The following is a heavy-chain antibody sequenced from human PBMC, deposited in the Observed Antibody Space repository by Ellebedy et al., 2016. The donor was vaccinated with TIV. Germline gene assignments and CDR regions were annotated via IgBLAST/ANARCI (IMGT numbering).Heavy chain of an antibody. D-gene: IGHD3-22*01. CDR1: GFTFSRYW. V-gene: IGHV3-7*03. J-gene: IGHJ4*02. Sequence: GESLKISCAASGFTFSRYWVSWVRQAPGKGLEWVGLISDDGSHAYYADSVRGRFTISRDNAKNSLYLQINSLRAEDTALYYCAKSGYPLPFFDYWGQGTLVTVSS. CDR2: ISDDGSHA. CDR3: AKSGYPLPFFDY.